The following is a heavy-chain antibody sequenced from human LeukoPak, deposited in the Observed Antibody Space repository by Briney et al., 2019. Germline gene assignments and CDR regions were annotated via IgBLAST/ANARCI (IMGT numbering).Heavy chain of an antibody. CDR1: GFTFSSYW. Sequence: GGSLRLSCAASGFTFSSYWMHWVRQAPGKWLVWVSRINSDGSSTSYADSVKGRFTISRDNAKNTLYLQMNSLRAEDTAVYYCARAKYSGSYYRYWYFDLWGRGTLVTVSS. D-gene: IGHD1-26*01. J-gene: IGHJ2*01. V-gene: IGHV3-74*01. CDR2: INSDGSST. CDR3: ARAKYSGSYYRYWYFDL.